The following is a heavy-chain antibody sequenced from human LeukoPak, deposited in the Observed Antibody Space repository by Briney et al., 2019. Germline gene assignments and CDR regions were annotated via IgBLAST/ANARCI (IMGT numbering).Heavy chain of an antibody. Sequence: SEILSLTCSVSGGSIRDYYWSWIRQPPGRGLEWIGYIYYSGSTYYNPSLKSRVTISVDTSRNQFSLKLSSVTAADTAVYYCARARHSSGYYYWGQGTLVTVSS. D-gene: IGHD3-22*01. CDR2: IYYSGST. CDR3: ARARHSSGYYY. V-gene: IGHV4-59*01. J-gene: IGHJ4*02. CDR1: GGSIRDYY.